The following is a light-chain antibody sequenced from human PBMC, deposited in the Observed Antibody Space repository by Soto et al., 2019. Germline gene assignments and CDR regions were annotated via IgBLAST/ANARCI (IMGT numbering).Light chain of an antibody. J-gene: IGLJ2*01. V-gene: IGLV2-14*03. CDR1: ISDVGDYNY. CDR3: SSYTSPSTLVV. Sequence: QSVLTQPASVSGSPGQSITISCTGTISDVGDYNYVSWYQHHPGKAPKLMIYDVSTRPSGVSNRFSGSKSGNTASLTISGLQTEDEADYYCSSYTSPSTLVVFGGGTKLTVL. CDR2: DVS.